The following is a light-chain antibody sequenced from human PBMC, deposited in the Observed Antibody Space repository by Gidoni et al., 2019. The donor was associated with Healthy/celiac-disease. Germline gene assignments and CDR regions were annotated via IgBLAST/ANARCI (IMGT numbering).Light chain of an antibody. Sequence: EIVFPQSPGPLSLSPGERATLSCSASQSVSSSYLAWYQQKPGQAPRLLIYGAASRATGVPERFSGSGSGTDFTLTISRLEPEDFAVYYCQQYGSSPPTFGPGTKVDIK. CDR1: QSVSSSY. V-gene: IGKV3-20*01. J-gene: IGKJ3*01. CDR2: GAA. CDR3: QQYGSSPPT.